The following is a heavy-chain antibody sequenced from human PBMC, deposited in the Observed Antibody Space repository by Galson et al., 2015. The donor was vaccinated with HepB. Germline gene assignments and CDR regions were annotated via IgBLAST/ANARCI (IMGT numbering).Heavy chain of an antibody. D-gene: IGHD2-15*01. CDR2: IYSGGAT. Sequence: SLRLSCAASGFTVSNTYMNWVRQAPGKGLEPVSVIYSGGATYYADSVKGRFTISRDNSKNTLYLHVNNLRAEDTAVYYCACPFCTGGSCYPVWYWGQGTLVTVSS. J-gene: IGHJ4*02. CDR3: ACPFCTGGSCYPVWY. V-gene: IGHV3-53*01. CDR1: GFTVSNTY.